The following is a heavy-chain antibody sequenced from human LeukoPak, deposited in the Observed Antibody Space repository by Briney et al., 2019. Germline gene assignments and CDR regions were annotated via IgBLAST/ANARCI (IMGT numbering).Heavy chain of an antibody. Sequence: PGGSLRLSCAASGFTFINYVMNWVRQAPGKGLEWVSSISGSADKTYDADSVKGRFTISRDNSKNTLSLQMNSLRVEDTAVYYCAKENPVGGTNYFDYWGQGTLVTVSS. CDR3: AKENPVGGTNYFDY. D-gene: IGHD1-26*01. CDR2: ISGSADKT. V-gene: IGHV3-23*01. CDR1: GFTFINYV. J-gene: IGHJ4*02.